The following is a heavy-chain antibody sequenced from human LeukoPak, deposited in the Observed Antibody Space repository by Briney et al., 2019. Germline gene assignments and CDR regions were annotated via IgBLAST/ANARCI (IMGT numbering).Heavy chain of an antibody. CDR1: GFTVSSDY. D-gene: IGHD3-16*01. J-gene: IGHJ4*02. CDR2: IYSGGST. V-gene: IGHV3-53*01. Sequence: GGSLRLSCAASGFTVSSDYMSWVRQAPGKGLEWVSLIYSGGSTYYADSVKGRFTFSRDNSKNTLYLQMNSLRVEDTAVYYCARDLGGDFDYWGQGTLVTVSS. CDR3: ARDLGGDFDY.